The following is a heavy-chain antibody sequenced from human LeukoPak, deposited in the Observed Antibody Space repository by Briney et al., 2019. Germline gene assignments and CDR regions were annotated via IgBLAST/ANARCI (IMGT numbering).Heavy chain of an antibody. J-gene: IGHJ4*02. D-gene: IGHD5-18*01. Sequence: ASVKVSCKASGYTFTGYYMHWVRQAPGQGLEWMGWINPNSGGTNYAQKFQGRVTMTRDTSISTAYMELSRLRSDDTAVYYCARDSSGGYSYGHIDYWGQGTLVTVSS. CDR1: GYTFTGYY. CDR2: INPNSGGT. CDR3: ARDSSGGYSYGHIDY. V-gene: IGHV1-2*02.